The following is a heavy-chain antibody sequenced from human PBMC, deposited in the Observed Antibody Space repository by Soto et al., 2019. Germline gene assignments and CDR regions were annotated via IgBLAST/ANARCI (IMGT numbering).Heavy chain of an antibody. J-gene: IGHJ5*02. CDR3: AREVAARPNWFDP. CDR2: IFFSGNT. Sequence: PSETLSLTCTVSGGSILNGGHYWTWIRHHPGKGLEWIGKIFFSGNTHYNPALKSRLTFSVDTAKNQFSLRLTSVTAADTAVYYCAREVAARPNWFDPWGQGTLVTVSS. CDR1: GGSILNGGHY. D-gene: IGHD6-6*01. V-gene: IGHV4-31*03.